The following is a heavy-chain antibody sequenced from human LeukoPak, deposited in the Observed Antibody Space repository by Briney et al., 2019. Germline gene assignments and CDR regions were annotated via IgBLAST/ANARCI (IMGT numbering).Heavy chain of an antibody. CDR3: ARVYQSAEYYFDY. J-gene: IGHJ4*02. D-gene: IGHD2-2*01. CDR1: GGSIHSYY. Sequence: SDTLSLTCTVSGGSIHSYYWSWLRQAPGKGLEWIGYIYYTGSTEYHPSLKSRVTISLDTSKNQFSLKLTSVTAADTAVYYCARVYQSAEYYFDYWGQGNLVSVSS. CDR2: IYYTGST. V-gene: IGHV4-59*07.